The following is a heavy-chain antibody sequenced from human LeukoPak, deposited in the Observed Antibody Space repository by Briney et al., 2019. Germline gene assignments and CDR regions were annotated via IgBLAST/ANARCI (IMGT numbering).Heavy chain of an antibody. D-gene: IGHD6-13*01. J-gene: IGHJ6*03. V-gene: IGHV1-18*01. CDR3: ARCGYSSSWYVGPYYYYMDV. CDR1: GGTFSSYA. Sequence: ASVKVSCKASGGTFSSYAISWVRQAPGQGLEWMGWISAYNGNTNYAQKLQGRVTMTTDTSTSTAYMELRSLRSDDTAVYYCARCGYSSSWYVGPYYYYMDVWGKGTTVTISS. CDR2: ISAYNGNT.